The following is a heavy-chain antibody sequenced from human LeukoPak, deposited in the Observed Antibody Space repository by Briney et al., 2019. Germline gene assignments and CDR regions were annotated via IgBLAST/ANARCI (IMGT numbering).Heavy chain of an antibody. D-gene: IGHD3-16*01. CDR2: MNEDGSEK. J-gene: IGHJ4*02. V-gene: IGHV3-7*01. Sequence: GESLKISCAASGFTFGRFWMTWVRQAPGKGLDWVASMNEDGSEKYYADSVKGRFTISRDNAKNSLYLQMNGLRVEDTAVYFCARIRGSGWELLIDYWGQGTLVTVSS. CDR3: ARIRGSGWELLIDY. CDR1: GFTFGRFW.